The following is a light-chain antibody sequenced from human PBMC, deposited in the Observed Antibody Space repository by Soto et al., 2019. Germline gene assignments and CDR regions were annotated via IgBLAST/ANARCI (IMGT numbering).Light chain of an antibody. CDR2: DDN. CDR3: GSWDSSLSAYV. V-gene: IGLV1-51*01. J-gene: IGLJ1*01. Sequence: QSALTQPASVSGSLGQSITISCTGTSTDVGGYNFVSWYQQHPDKAPKLLIYDDNKRPSGIPDRFSGSKSGTSATLGITGFQTGDEADYYCGSWDSSLSAYVYGTGTKLT. CDR1: STDVGGYNF.